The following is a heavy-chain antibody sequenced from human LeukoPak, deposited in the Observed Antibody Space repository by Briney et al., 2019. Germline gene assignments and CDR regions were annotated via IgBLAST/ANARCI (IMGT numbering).Heavy chain of an antibody. J-gene: IGHJ4*02. V-gene: IGHV4-59*01. CDR3: ARDHDVVVPAAKRAPFDY. CDR1: GGSISNDY. D-gene: IGHD2-2*01. CDR2: IYYTGST. Sequence: SETLSLTCTVSGGSISNDYWSWIRQPPGKGFECIGYIYYTGSTNYNPSLKSRVTISVDTSKNQLSLKLSSVTAADSAVYYCARDHDVVVPAAKRAPFDYWGQGTLVTVSS.